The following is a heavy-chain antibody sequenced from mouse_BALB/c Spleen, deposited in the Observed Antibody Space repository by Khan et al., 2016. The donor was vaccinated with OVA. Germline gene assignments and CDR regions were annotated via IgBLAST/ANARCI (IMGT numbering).Heavy chain of an antibody. J-gene: IGHJ2*01. CDR2: IYPFNDDT. V-gene: IGHV1S136*01. Sequence: VQLQQSGPDLVKPGASVRMSCKASGYTFTSYVIHWLRQKPGQGLEWIGYIYPFNDDTKYNEKFKGKATLTSDKSSSTAYMELSSMTSEDSAVXYCAKNYRYDVYFDYWGQGTTLTVSS. CDR1: GYTFTSYV. CDR3: AKNYRYDVYFDY. D-gene: IGHD2-14*01.